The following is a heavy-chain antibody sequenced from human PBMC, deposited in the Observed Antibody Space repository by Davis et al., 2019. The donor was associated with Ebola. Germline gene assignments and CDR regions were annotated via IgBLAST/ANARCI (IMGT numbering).Heavy chain of an antibody. D-gene: IGHD1-7*01. V-gene: IGHV1-46*01. CDR3: ARDGRYNWNYGWFDP. J-gene: IGHJ5*02. CDR2: INPSGGTT. CDR1: GYTFTGYY. Sequence: AASVKVSCKASGYTFTGYYMHWVRQAPGQGLEWMGIINPSGGTTSYAQKFQGRVTITRDTSASTAYMELSSLRSEDTAVYYCARDGRYNWNYGWFDPWGQGTLVTVSS.